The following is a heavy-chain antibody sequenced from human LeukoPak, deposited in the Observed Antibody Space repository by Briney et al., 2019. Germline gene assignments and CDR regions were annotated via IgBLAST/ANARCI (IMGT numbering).Heavy chain of an antibody. CDR2: IYYSGST. CDR3: ARDRVGYYDSSAAGGFDY. D-gene: IGHD3-22*01. CDR1: GGSISSYY. Sequence: SETLSLTCTVSGGSISSYYWSWIRQPPGKGLEWIGYIYYSGSTNYNPSLKSRVTISVDTSKNQFSLKLSSVTAADTAVYYCARDRVGYYDSSAAGGFDYWGQGTLVTVSS. V-gene: IGHV4-59*01. J-gene: IGHJ4*02.